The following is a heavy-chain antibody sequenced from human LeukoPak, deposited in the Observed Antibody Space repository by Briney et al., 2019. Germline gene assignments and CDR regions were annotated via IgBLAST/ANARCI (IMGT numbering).Heavy chain of an antibody. CDR2: IYQSGST. V-gene: IGHV4-38-2*02. J-gene: IGHJ4*02. CDR3: ASAGNRYSSSWFDY. Sequence: SETLSLTCTVSVYSISSGYYWGSLRQPPGKGLAWIGSIYQSGSTYYNPSLKTRVSISVDTSKNHFSLKLRSVTARHAAVFFCASAGNRYSSSWFDYWGQRTLVTVSS. CDR1: VYSISSGYY. D-gene: IGHD6-13*01.